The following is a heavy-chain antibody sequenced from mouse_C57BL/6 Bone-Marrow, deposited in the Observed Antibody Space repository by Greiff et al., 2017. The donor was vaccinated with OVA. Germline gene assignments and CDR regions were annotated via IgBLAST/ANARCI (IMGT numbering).Heavy chain of an antibody. Sequence: QVQLQQSGAELVKPGASVKLSCKASGYTFTSYWMHWVKQRPGQGLEWIGMIHPNSGSTNYNEKFKSKATLTVDKSSSTAYMQLSSLTSEDSAVYYCARERLLYFDYWGQGTTLTVSS. CDR2: IHPNSGST. CDR3: ARERLLYFDY. V-gene: IGHV1-64*01. D-gene: IGHD2-3*01. J-gene: IGHJ2*01. CDR1: GYTFTSYW.